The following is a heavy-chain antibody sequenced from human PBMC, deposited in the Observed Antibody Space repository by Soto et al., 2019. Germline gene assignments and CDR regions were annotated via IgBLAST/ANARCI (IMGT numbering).Heavy chain of an antibody. CDR3: ARGQRSDPFLDY. CDR2: VNPDGAT. CDR1: GGSFSGYY. J-gene: IGHJ4*02. Sequence: KPSETLSLTCAVYGGSFSGYYWDWIRQPPGKGLEWIGEVNPDGATNYTPSLRGRVTISIDTSRNQFSLKLSSVTAADTAVYYCARGQRSDPFLDYWGQGALVTVSS. V-gene: IGHV4-34*01.